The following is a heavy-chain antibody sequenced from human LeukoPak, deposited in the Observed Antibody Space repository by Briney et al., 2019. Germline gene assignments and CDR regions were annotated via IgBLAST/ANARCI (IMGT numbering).Heavy chain of an antibody. CDR1: GGSFSGYY. CDR3: ARRSSGYNY. CDR2: INHSGST. J-gene: IGHJ4*02. V-gene: IGHV4-34*01. Sequence: SGTLSLTCAVYGGSFSGYYWSWIRQPPGKGLEWIGEINHSGSTNYNPSLKSRVTISVDTSKNQFSLKLSSVTAADTAVYYCARRSSGYNYWGQGTLVTVSS. D-gene: IGHD3-22*01.